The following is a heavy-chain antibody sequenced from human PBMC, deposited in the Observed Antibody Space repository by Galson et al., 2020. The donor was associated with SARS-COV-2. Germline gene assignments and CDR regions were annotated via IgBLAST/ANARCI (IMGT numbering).Heavy chain of an antibody. V-gene: IGHV3-23*01. CDR3: ARTTDWFDP. J-gene: IGHJ5*02. Sequence: GGSLRLSCAASGFTFSDYTMAWVRQTPEKGLEWVSTISGGNDNIYYADSVRGRFTISRDNSKNTVYLQMNSLRAEDTALYYCARTTDWFDPWGQGTLVTVSS. CDR2: ISGGNDNI. CDR1: GFTFSDYT.